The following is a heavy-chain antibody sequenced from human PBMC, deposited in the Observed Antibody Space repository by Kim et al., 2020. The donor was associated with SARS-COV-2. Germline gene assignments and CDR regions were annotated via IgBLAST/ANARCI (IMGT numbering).Heavy chain of an antibody. CDR2: IYTSGAT. J-gene: IGHJ6*02. D-gene: IGHD6-19*01. CDR1: GDSIGSYY. V-gene: IGHV4-4*07. CDR3: ARGGIAVPGAAVTRYYYYTMDV. Sequence: SETLSLTCSVSGDSIGSYYWNWIRQPAGKGLVYIGRIYTSGATNYNPSLKSRVIVSVDTSKNRIPLRLNSVIAADTAEFYCARGGIAVPGAAVTRYYYYTMDVWGQGTTVTVSS.